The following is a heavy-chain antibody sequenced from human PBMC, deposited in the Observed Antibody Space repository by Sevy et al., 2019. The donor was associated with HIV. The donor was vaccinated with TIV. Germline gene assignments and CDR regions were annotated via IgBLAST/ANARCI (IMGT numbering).Heavy chain of an antibody. D-gene: IGHD3-22*01. Sequence: GGSLRLSCAASGFTVSDNYMSWVRQAPGKGLEWVSVIYSDGSTYYADSVKGRFTISRDNSKNTLYLQMNSLRAEDTAVYYCANHAADYDSSGYLERDGFDIWGQGTMVTVSS. CDR1: GFTVSDNY. CDR3: ANHAADYDSSGYLERDGFDI. J-gene: IGHJ3*02. CDR2: IYSDGST. V-gene: IGHV3-53*01.